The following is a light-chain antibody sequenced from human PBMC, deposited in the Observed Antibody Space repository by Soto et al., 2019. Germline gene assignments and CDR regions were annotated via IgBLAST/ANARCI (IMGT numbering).Light chain of an antibody. V-gene: IGKV3-20*01. CDR3: KPYGSSPPNT. CDR1: QSVSSSY. Sequence: IVLTQSPGTLSFSPGERATLSCRASQSVSSSYLAWYQQKPGQAPRLLIYGVSNRATGIPDRFSGSGSGTAFTLTISRLEPEDFALYYCKPYGSSPPNTFGPGNKVEIX. J-gene: IGKJ4*01. CDR2: GVS.